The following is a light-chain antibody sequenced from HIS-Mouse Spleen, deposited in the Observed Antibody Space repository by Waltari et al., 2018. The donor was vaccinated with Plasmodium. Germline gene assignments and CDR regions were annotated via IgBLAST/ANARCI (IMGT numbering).Light chain of an antibody. CDR1: QSVSSSY. V-gene: IGKV3-20*01. CDR3: QQYGSSPIT. Sequence: EIVLTQSPGTLSLSPGERATLTCRASQSVSSSYLAWYQQKPGQAPRLLILGASSRATGIPDRFSGSGSGPSFPLPLRRLEPEYFAVYYCQQYGSSPITFGQGTRLEIK. CDR2: GAS. J-gene: IGKJ5*01.